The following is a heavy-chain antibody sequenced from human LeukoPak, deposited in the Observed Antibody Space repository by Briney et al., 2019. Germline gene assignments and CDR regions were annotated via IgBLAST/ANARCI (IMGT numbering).Heavy chain of an antibody. CDR2: IYSGGST. D-gene: IGHD3-3*01. Sequence: GGSLRLSCAASGFTVSSNYMSWVRRAPGKGLEWVSVIYSGGSTYYADSVKGRFTISRDNSKNTLYLQMNSLRAEDTAVYYCARVLRFLEWSNYYYYGMDVWGQGTTVTVSS. CDR3: ARVLRFLEWSNYYYYGMDV. CDR1: GFTVSSNY. J-gene: IGHJ6*02. V-gene: IGHV3-66*01.